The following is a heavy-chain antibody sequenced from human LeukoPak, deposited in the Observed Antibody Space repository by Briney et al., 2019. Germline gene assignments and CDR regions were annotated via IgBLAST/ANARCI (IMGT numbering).Heavy chain of an antibody. CDR1: GFTFSNAW. Sequence: GGSLRLSCAASGFTFSNAWMSWVRQAPGKGLEWVGRIKSKTDGGTTDYAAPVKGRFTISRDDSKNTLYLQMNSLKTEDTAVYYCTTLGILTGLTDFDYWGQGTLVTVSS. V-gene: IGHV3-15*01. J-gene: IGHJ4*02. D-gene: IGHD3-9*01. CDR2: IKSKTDGGTT. CDR3: TTLGILTGLTDFDY.